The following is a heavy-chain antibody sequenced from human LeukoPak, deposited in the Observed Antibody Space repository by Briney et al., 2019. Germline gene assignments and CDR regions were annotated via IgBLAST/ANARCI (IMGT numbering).Heavy chain of an antibody. CDR3: TRYNVGFES. CDR2: IRSKTKSYAT. J-gene: IGHJ4*02. Sequence: SGGSLRLSCAASGFTFSGSAMHWVRQASGKGLEWVGRIRSKTKSYATSYAASVKGRFALSRDDSKNAAYLQMNSLKTEDTAVYYCTRYNVGFESWGQGTLVTVSS. V-gene: IGHV3-73*01. CDR1: GFTFSGSA. D-gene: IGHD1-1*01.